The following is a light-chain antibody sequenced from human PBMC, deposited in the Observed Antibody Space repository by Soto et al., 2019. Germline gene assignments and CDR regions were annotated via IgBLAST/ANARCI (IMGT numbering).Light chain of an antibody. Sequence: DIQMTQSPSSLSAAIGDRVTITCQARKDINNYLNWYQEKPGKAPKLLIFDASNLETGVPSRFSGSGSGTDFSFTISSLQPEDLATYYCQQYDDRPLTFGRGTKVAI. CDR3: QQYDDRPLT. CDR2: DAS. V-gene: IGKV1-33*01. CDR1: KDINNY. J-gene: IGKJ4*01.